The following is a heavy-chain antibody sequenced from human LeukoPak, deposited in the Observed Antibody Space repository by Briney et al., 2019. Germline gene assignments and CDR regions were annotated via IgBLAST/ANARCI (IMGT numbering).Heavy chain of an antibody. Sequence: SVKVSCKASGGTFSSNAISWVRQAPGQGLEWMGRIIPILGIANYAQKFQGRVTITADKSTSTAYMELSSLRSEDTAVYYCARATHRLGYCSSTSCYTPYYFDYWGQGTLVTVSS. CDR2: IIPILGIA. CDR1: GGTFSSNA. J-gene: IGHJ4*02. D-gene: IGHD2-2*02. V-gene: IGHV1-69*04. CDR3: ARATHRLGYCSSTSCYTPYYFDY.